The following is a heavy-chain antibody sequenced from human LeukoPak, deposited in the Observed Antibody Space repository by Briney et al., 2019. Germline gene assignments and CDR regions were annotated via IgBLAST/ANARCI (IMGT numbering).Heavy chain of an antibody. CDR2: LYYNGGT. V-gene: IGHV4-59*01. CDR3: ARAGSGYSFDI. CDR1: GFTFGSFW. J-gene: IGHJ3*02. D-gene: IGHD3-22*01. Sequence: GSLRLSCEASGFTFGSFWMHWVRRAPGKGLDWIGYLYYNGGTNYNPSLKSRVTMSVDTSKNHFSLRLNSVTAADTAVYYCARAGSGYSFDIWGQGTMVTVSS.